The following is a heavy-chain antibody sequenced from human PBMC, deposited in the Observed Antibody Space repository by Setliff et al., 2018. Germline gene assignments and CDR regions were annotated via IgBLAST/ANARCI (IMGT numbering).Heavy chain of an antibody. J-gene: IGHJ2*01. CDR1: GASVSSRSYY. Sequence: SETLSLTCTVSGASVSSRSYYWGWIRQPPGKGLEWIGSMHYSGRAYYNPSLESRVTMSVDTSKNQFSLNLSSVSAADTAVYYCARTFTGRYFDLWGRGTLVTVSS. V-gene: IGHV4-39*07. CDR3: ARTFTGRYFDL. CDR2: MHYSGRA.